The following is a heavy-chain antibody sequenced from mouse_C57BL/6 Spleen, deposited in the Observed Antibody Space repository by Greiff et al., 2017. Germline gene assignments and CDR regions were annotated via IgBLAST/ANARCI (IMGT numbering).Heavy chain of an antibody. CDR1: GFTFSDYY. Sequence: EVQLQESEGGLVQPGSSMKLSCTASGFTFSDYYMAWVRQVPEKGLEWVANINYDGSSTYYLDSLKSRFIISRDNAKNILYLQMSSLKSEDTATYYCARDLEGYAMDYWGQGTSVTVSS. V-gene: IGHV5-16*01. J-gene: IGHJ4*01. CDR2: INYDGSST. CDR3: ARDLEGYAMDY.